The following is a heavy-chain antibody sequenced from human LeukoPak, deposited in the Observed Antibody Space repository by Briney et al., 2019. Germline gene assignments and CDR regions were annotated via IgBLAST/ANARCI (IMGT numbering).Heavy chain of an antibody. D-gene: IGHD3-22*01. CDR1: GFTFSSYG. Sequence: GRSLRLSCAASGFTFSSYGMHWVRQAPGKGLEWVAVIWYDGSNKYYADSVKGRFTISRDNSKNTLYLQMNSLRAEDTAVYYCAKLYYYDSSGYSDWGQGTLVTVSS. V-gene: IGHV3-33*06. CDR2: IWYDGSNK. J-gene: IGHJ4*02. CDR3: AKLYYYDSSGYSD.